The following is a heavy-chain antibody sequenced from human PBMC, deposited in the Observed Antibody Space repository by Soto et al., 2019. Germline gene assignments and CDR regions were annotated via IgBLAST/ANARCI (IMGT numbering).Heavy chain of an antibody. V-gene: IGHV4-31*03. D-gene: IGHD2-21*02. J-gene: IGHJ4*02. CDR3: ARGMTLSYYFDY. CDR1: GGSISSGGYY. CDR2: IYYSGST. Sequence: SETLSLTCTVSGGSISSGGYYWSWIRQHPGKGLEWIGYIYYSGSTYYNPSLKSRVTISVDTSKNQFSLKLSSVTAADTAVYYCARGMTLSYYFDYWGQGTLVTVS.